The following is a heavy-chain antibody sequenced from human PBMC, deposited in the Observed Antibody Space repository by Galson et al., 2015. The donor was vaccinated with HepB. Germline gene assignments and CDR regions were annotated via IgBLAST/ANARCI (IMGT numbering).Heavy chain of an antibody. D-gene: IGHD5-24*01. CDR3: ARTNNGYTSFDY. Sequence: PALVKPTQTLTLTCTFSGFSLSTSGMCVSWIRQPPGEALEWLARTDWDDDKHFSTSLKTRLTISKDTSKNQVVLTMTNMDPVDTATFYCARTNNGYTSFDYWGQGTLVTVSS. CDR1: GFSLSTSGMC. CDR2: TDWDDDK. V-gene: IGHV2-70*11. J-gene: IGHJ4*02.